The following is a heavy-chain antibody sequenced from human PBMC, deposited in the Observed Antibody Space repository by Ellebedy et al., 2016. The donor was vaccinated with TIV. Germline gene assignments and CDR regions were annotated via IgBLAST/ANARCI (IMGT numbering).Heavy chain of an antibody. CDR2: IYSDGST. CDR1: GVNVSSNY. J-gene: IGHJ3*02. CDR3: ARAKRGSYYSAFDI. D-gene: IGHD1-26*01. Sequence: GGSLRLSXAASGVNVSSNYMSWVRQAPGKGLEWVSIIYSDGSTYYADSVKGRFTPSRDISKNALFLQMNSLRAEDTAVYYCARAKRGSYYSAFDIWGQGTMVTVSS. V-gene: IGHV3-53*01.